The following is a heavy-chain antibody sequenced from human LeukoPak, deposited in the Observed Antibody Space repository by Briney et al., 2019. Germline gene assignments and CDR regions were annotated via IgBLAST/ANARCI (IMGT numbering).Heavy chain of an antibody. V-gene: IGHV4-39*07. CDR2: IFYSGST. J-gene: IGHJ4*02. Sequence: SETLSLTCTVSGGSISTANYYWGWIRQPPGKGLEWIGNIFYSGSTYYSPSLKSRVTISLDTSRNQFSLKLNSVTAADTAVYYCARDGRVTARRGLDYWGQGTLVTVSS. CDR3: ARDGRVTARRGLDY. D-gene: IGHD6-6*01. CDR1: GGSISTANYY.